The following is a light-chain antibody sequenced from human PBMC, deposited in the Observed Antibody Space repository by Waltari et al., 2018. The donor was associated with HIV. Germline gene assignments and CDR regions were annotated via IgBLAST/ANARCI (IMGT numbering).Light chain of an antibody. Sequence: EIVLTQSPGTLALSPGERATISCRASQGVSSSDLAWYQQKTGQGPRLLIYGASSMAPGIPDRFSVSGSATDFTLTISRLEPEDFAVYYCQQYGSSPWTFGQGTKVEIK. V-gene: IGKV3-20*01. CDR3: QQYGSSPWT. CDR2: GAS. J-gene: IGKJ1*01. CDR1: QGVSSSD.